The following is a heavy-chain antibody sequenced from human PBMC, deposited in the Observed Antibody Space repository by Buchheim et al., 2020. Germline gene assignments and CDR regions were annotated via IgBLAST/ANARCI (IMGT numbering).Heavy chain of an antibody. D-gene: IGHD5-18*01. CDR3: ARDFPGGSSYGYFYYYYYGMDV. V-gene: IGHV1-8*02. Sequence: QVQLVQSGAEVKKPGSSVKVSCKASGGTFSSYTISWVRQAPGQGLEWMGWMNPNSGNTGYAQKFQGRVTMTRNTSISTAYMELSSLRSEDTAVYYCARDFPGGSSYGYFYYYYYGMDVWGQGTT. CDR1: GGTFSSYT. CDR2: MNPNSGNT. J-gene: IGHJ6*02.